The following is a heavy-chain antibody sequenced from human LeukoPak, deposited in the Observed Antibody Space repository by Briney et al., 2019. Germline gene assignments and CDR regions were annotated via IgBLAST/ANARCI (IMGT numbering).Heavy chain of an antibody. J-gene: IGHJ4*02. V-gene: IGHV4-59*11. D-gene: IGHD5-24*01. CDR1: GGSISSHY. Sequence: PSETPSLTCTVSGGSISSHYWSWIRQPPGKGLEWIGYIYYSGSTNYNPSLKSRVTISVDTSKNEFSLKLSSVTAADTAVYYCARGTGRDGYNSHKYWGQGTLVTVSS. CDR2: IYYSGST. CDR3: ARGTGRDGYNSHKY.